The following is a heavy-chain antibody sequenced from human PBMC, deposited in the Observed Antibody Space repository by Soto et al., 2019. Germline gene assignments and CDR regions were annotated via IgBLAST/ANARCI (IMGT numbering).Heavy chain of an antibody. CDR2: ISGSGGST. D-gene: IGHD3-9*01. CDR3: AKNVLRYFDWLLLVFDY. J-gene: IGHJ4*02. CDR1: GFTFSSYA. Sequence: GGSLSLSCAASGFTFSSYAMSWVRQAPGKGLEWVSAISGSGGSTYYADSVKGRFTISRDNSKNTLYLQMNSLRAEDTAVYYCAKNVLRYFDWLLLVFDYWGQGTLVTVSS. V-gene: IGHV3-23*01.